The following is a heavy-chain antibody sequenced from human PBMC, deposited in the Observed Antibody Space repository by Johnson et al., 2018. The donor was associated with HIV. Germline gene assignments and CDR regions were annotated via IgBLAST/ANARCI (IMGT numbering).Heavy chain of an antibody. V-gene: IGHV3-9*01. Sequence: VQLVESGGGLVQPGRSLRLSCAASGFTFDDYAMLWVRQAPGKGLQWVSGITWNSRSIGYADSVKGRFTISRDNAKKSLYLQMNSLRAEDTAVYYCASPVWSGYPFDAFDIWGQGTMVTVSS. CDR3: ASPVWSGYPFDAFDI. D-gene: IGHD3-3*01. J-gene: IGHJ3*02. CDR1: GFTFDDYA. CDR2: ITWNSRSI.